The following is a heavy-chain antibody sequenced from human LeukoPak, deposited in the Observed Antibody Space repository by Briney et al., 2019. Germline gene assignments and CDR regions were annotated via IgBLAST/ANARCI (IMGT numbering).Heavy chain of an antibody. Sequence: GGSLRLSGAASGFTFSSYSMNWVRQAPGKGLEWVSSISSSSSYIYYADSVKGRFTISRDNAKNSLYLQMNSLRAEDTAVYYCAYSSSSDAFDIWGQGTMVTVSS. V-gene: IGHV3-21*01. D-gene: IGHD6-6*01. CDR3: AYSSSSDAFDI. CDR1: GFTFSSYS. J-gene: IGHJ3*02. CDR2: ISSSSSYI.